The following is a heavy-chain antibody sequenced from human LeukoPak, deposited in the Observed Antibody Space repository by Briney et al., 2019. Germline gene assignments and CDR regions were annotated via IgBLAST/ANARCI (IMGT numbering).Heavy chain of an antibody. CDR3: AKEGSGWYGYYYYMDV. D-gene: IGHD6-19*01. V-gene: IGHV3-23*01. CDR2: ISGSGGST. Sequence: GGSLRLSCAASGFTFSSYGMHWVRQAPGKGLEWVSAISGSGGSTYYADSVKGRFTISRDNSKNTLYLQMNSLRAEDTAVYYCAKEGSGWYGYYYYMDVWGKGTTVTVSS. J-gene: IGHJ6*03. CDR1: GFTFSSYG.